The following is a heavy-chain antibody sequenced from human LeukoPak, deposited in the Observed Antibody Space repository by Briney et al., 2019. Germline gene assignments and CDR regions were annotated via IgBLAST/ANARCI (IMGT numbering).Heavy chain of an antibody. J-gene: IGHJ4*02. CDR1: GFTFSSYS. D-gene: IGHD3-10*01. Sequence: GGSLRLSCAVSGFTFSSYSMNWVRQAPGKGLEWLSYISSSSNTIYYADSVKGRFTISRDNVKNSLYLQMNSLRAEDTAVYYCALAYYYGSGTDHWGQGTLVAVSS. CDR2: ISSSSNTI. CDR3: ALAYYYGSGTDH. V-gene: IGHV3-48*01.